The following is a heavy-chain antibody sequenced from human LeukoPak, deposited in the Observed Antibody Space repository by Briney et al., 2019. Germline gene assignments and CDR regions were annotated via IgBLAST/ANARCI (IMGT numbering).Heavy chain of an antibody. J-gene: IGHJ4*02. D-gene: IGHD3-3*01. Sequence: PGGSLRLSCAASGLTFSSYGMHWVRQAPGKGLEWVAFIRYDGSNKYYADSVKGRFTISRDNSKNTLYLQMNSLRAEDTAVYYCAKALRTYYDFWSGYNFDYWGQGTLVTVSS. V-gene: IGHV3-30*02. CDR3: AKALRTYYDFWSGYNFDY. CDR1: GLTFSSYG. CDR2: IRYDGSNK.